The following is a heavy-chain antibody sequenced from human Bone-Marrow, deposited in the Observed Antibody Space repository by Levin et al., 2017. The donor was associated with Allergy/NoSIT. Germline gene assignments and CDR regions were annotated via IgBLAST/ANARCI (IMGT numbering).Heavy chain of an antibody. V-gene: IGHV4-30-4*01. J-gene: IGHJ4*02. CDR1: GGSIHSGDSY. CDR3: ARLSLTFYDILTGYYSPIGTFDY. CDR2: IYYSGST. D-gene: IGHD3-9*01. Sequence: SQTLSLTCNVSGGSIHSGDSYWGWIRQPPGKGLEWIGYIYYSGSTYYNPSLKSRITISIDTSKSQFSLQLSSVTAADTAVYYCARLSLTFYDILTGYYSPIGTFDYWGQGTLVTVSS.